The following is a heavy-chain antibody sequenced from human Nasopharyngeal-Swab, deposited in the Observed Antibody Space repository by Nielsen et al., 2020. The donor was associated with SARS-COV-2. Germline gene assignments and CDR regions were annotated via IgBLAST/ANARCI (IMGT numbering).Heavy chain of an antibody. J-gene: IGHJ4*02. D-gene: IGHD6-19*01. CDR3: ARHSYQWNPASHLDY. V-gene: IGHV4-59*08. CDR2: IYYTGST. CDR1: GGSISGSY. Sequence: SETLSLTCTVSGGSISGSYWSWIRQPPGKGLEWIGYIYYTGSTRYNPSLKSRVTISVDPSKNQFSLKLSSVTATDTALYYCARHSYQWNPASHLDYWGQGSLVTVSS.